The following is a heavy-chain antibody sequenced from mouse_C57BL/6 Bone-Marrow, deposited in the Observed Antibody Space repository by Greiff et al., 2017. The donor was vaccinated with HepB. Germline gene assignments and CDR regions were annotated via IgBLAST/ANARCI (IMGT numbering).Heavy chain of an antibody. CDR2: IYPGDGDT. V-gene: IGHV1-80*01. Sequence: VQLQQSGAELVKPGASVKISCKASGYAFSSYWMNWVKQRPGKGLEWIGQIYPGDGDTNYNGKFKGKATLTSDKSSSTAYMQLSSLTSEDSAVYYCARGVYGSSLCAMDYWGQGTSVTVSS. J-gene: IGHJ4*01. D-gene: IGHD1-1*01. CDR1: GYAFSSYW. CDR3: ARGVYGSSLCAMDY.